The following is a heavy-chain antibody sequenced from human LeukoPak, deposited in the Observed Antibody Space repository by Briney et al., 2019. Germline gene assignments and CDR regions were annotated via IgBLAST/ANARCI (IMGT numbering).Heavy chain of an antibody. CDR1: GFTFSTYW. V-gene: IGHV3-74*01. CDR2: INSDGSST. D-gene: IGHD1-26*01. CDR3: AREPIVGVHFDY. J-gene: IGHJ4*02. Sequence: PGGSLRLSCAASGFTFSTYWMHWVRQAPGKGLAWVSRINSDGSSTTYADSVKGRFTISRDDAKNTLYLQMNSLRAEDTAVYYCAREPIVGVHFDYWGQGTLVTISS.